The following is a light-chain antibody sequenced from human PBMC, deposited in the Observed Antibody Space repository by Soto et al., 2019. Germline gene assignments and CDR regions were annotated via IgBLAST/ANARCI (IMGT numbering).Light chain of an antibody. Sequence: PGERATLSCRASQSVFSSLAWYQQKPGQAPRRLIYDASTRPTAIPARFRGSWSGKDFTLTISSLEPEDFAVYYCHQRSNQILTLGGGTKVEIK. CDR3: HQRSNQILT. V-gene: IGKV3-11*01. J-gene: IGKJ4*01. CDR2: DAS. CDR1: QSVFSS.